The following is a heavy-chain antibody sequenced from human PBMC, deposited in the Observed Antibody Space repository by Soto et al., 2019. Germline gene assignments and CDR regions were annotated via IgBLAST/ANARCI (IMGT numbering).Heavy chain of an antibody. V-gene: IGHV4-59*08. Sequence: QVELQESGPGLVKPSETLSLTCKVSGGSVTSHYWSWIRQPPGEGMAWIGYVFYTGRTNYNPSLRSRVLIAGDTSTNPLALELRSVTAADTAVYYCARQDGYYYYIDVWGKGTTVTVSS. CDR1: GGSVTSHY. CDR3: ARQDGYYYYIDV. J-gene: IGHJ6*03. CDR2: VFYTGRT.